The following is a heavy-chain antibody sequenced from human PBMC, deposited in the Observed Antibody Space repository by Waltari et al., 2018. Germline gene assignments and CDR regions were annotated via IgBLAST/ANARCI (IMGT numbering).Heavy chain of an antibody. CDR3: ARDRPYYDSSGYRFDY. Sequence: QLQLQESGPGLVKPSETLSLTCTVPGGSISSSSYYWGWIRQPPGKGLEWIGSIYYSGSTYYNPSLKSRVTISVDTSKNQFSLKLSSVTAADTAVYYCARDRPYYDSSGYRFDYWGQGTLVTVSS. J-gene: IGHJ4*02. CDR1: GGSISSSSYY. D-gene: IGHD3-22*01. CDR2: IYYSGST. V-gene: IGHV4-39*07.